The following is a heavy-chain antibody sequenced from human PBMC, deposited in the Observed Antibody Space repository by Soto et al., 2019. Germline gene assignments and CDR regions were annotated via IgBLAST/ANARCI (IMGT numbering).Heavy chain of an antibody. D-gene: IGHD2-2*01. V-gene: IGHV1-2*02. J-gene: IGHJ6*02. CDR3: ARDGDCSSTSCYSYGMDV. Sequence: ASVKVSCKASGYTFTGYYMHWVRQAPGQGLEWMGWINPNSGGTNYAQKFQGRVTMTRDTSISTAYMELSRLRSDDTAVYYCARDGDCSSTSCYSYGMDVWGQGTTVTVSS. CDR1: GYTFTGYY. CDR2: INPNSGGT.